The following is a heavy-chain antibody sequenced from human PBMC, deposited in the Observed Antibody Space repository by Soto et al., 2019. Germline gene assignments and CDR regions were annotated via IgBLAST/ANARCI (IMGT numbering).Heavy chain of an antibody. CDR2: ISGSGGTT. CDR1: GFTFISYA. CDR3: AKTANGWFSAFDI. Sequence: PGGSQILSCAASGFTFISYARSWVRQAPGKGLEWVSAISGSGGTTYYADSVKGRFTFSRDNSKNTLYLQMNSLRAEDTAVYYCAKTANGWFSAFDIWGQGTMVTVSS. D-gene: IGHD6-19*01. V-gene: IGHV3-23*01. J-gene: IGHJ3*02.